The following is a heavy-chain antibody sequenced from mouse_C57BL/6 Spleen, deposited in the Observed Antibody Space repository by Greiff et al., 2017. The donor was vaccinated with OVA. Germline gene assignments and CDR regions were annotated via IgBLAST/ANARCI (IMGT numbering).Heavy chain of an antibody. CDR2: ISDGGSYT. CDR1: GFTFSSYA. J-gene: IGHJ3*01. D-gene: IGHD2-4*01. CDR3: ARDDYDAY. Sequence: EVQWVESGGGLVKPGGSLKLSCAASGFTFSSYAISWVRQTPEKRLEWVATISDGGSYTYYPDNVKGRFTISRDNAKNNLYLQMSHLKSEDTAMYYCARDDYDAYWGQGTLVTVSA. V-gene: IGHV5-4*01.